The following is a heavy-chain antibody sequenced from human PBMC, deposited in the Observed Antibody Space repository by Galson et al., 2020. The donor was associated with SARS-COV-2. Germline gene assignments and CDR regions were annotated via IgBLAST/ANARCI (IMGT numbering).Heavy chain of an antibody. CDR3: ARRVPGTPPGWFDP. CDR2: IYWDDDK. J-gene: IGHJ5*02. V-gene: IGHV2-5*02. CDR1: GFSLSTSGVG. D-gene: IGHD2-15*01. Sequence: SGPTLVKPTQTLTLTCTFSGFSLSTSGVGVGWIRQPPGKALEWLALIYWDDDKRYSPSLRSRLTITKDTSKNEVVLTMTNMDPVDTATYYCARRVPGTPPGWFDPWGQGTLVTVSS.